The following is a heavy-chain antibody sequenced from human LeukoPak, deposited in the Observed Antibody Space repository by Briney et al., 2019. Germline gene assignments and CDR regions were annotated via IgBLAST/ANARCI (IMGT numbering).Heavy chain of an antibody. Sequence: PSETLSLTCTVSGGSISSYYWSWIRQPPGKGLERIGYIYYSGSTNYNPSLKSRVTISVDTSKNQFSLKLSSVTAADTAVYYCARSGGLRDLGPRRSHYYYYGMDVWGQGTTVTVSS. CDR3: ARSGGLRDLGPRRSHYYYYGMDV. CDR1: GGSISSYY. J-gene: IGHJ6*02. D-gene: IGHD5/OR15-5a*01. V-gene: IGHV4-59*01. CDR2: IYYSGST.